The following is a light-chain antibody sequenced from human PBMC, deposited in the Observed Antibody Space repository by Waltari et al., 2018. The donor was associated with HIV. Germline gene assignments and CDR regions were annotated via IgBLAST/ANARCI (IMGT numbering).Light chain of an antibody. J-gene: IGLJ1*01. Sequence: QSALTQPASVSGSPGQSITISCTGTSSDVGGYNYVSWYQQHPGKAPKLMIYNVSNRPSRVSNRFSCSKSGNTASLTISGLQAEDEADYYCSSYTSSNTLPYVFGTGTKVTVL. CDR2: NVS. CDR3: SSYTSSNTLPYV. V-gene: IGLV2-14*03. CDR1: SSDVGGYNY.